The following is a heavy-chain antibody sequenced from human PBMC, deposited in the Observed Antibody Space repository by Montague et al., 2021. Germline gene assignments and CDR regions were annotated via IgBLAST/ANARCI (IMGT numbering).Heavy chain of an antibody. J-gene: IGHJ6*03. Sequence: SETLSLTCTVFGDSINTYSWSWIRQPAGKGLEWIGRLSNGGSTNSNPSLKSRDSMSVDTSKNQFSLKLSSVTAADTAVYFCARDTVGASGYFYYYYMDVWGRGTTVTVSS. V-gene: IGHV4-4*07. CDR2: LSNGGST. D-gene: IGHD1-26*01. CDR1: GDSINTYS. CDR3: ARDTVGASGYFYYYYMDV.